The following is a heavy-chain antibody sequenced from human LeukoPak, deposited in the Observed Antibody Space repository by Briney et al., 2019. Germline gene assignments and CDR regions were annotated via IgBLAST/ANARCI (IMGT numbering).Heavy chain of an antibody. Sequence: GGSLRLSCAASGFTFSSYEMNWVRQAAGKGLEWVSYISSSGSTIYYADSVKGRFTISRDNAKNSLYLQMNSLRAEDTAVYYCARDSGGSGRGYWGQGTLVTVSS. CDR2: ISSSGSTI. CDR1: GFTFSSYE. CDR3: ARDSGGSGRGY. D-gene: IGHD6-19*01. J-gene: IGHJ4*02. V-gene: IGHV3-48*03.